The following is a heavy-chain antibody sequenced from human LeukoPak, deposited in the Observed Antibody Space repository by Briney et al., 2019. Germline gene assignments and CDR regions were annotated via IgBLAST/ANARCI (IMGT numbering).Heavy chain of an antibody. CDR3: ARDTQNNDSIWGGQNWFDP. CDR1: GGSLSGYY. V-gene: IGHV4-59*01. CDR2: IYYSGGT. Sequence: SETLSLTCTVSGGSLSGYYWSWIRQPPGTGLEWIGYIYYSGGTNYNPSLKSRVTISVDTSKNQFPLKLSSVAAADTAVYYGARDTQNNDSIWGGQNWFDPWGQGTLVTVSS. D-gene: IGHD3-16*01. J-gene: IGHJ5*02.